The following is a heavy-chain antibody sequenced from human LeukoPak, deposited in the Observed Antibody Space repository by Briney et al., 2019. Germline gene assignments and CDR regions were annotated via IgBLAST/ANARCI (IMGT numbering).Heavy chain of an antibody. Sequence: PETLSLSRAVSRYSISCGHYCAWIRPAPGKGLEWIGIFYHSRSTYYNPSLKSRVTITIDTSKNQCSLKMSSMTAADTAMYYCARGEGYFNYYMDVWGKGTTVTVSS. D-gene: IGHD3-10*01. CDR1: RYSISCGHY. V-gene: IGHV4-38-2*01. CDR2: FYHSRST. CDR3: ARGEGYFNYYMDV. J-gene: IGHJ6*03.